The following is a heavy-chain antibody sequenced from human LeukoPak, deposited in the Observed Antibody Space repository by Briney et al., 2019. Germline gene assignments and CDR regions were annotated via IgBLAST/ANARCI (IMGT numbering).Heavy chain of an antibody. Sequence: ASETLSLTCTVSGGSISTYYWNWIRQPPGKGLEWIGYIYYSGSTNYNPSLKSRVTISVDTSKNQFSLKLSSVTAADTAVYYCARAYSSGWYYFDYWGQGTLVTVSS. J-gene: IGHJ4*02. V-gene: IGHV4-59*01. D-gene: IGHD6-19*01. CDR1: GGSISTYY. CDR2: IYYSGST. CDR3: ARAYSSGWYYFDY.